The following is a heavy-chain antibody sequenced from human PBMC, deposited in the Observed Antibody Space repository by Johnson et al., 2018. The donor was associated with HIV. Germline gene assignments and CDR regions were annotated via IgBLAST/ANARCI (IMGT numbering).Heavy chain of an antibody. Sequence: VQLVESGRGVVQPGRSLRLSCAASGFTFSSYGMHWVRQAPGKGLEWVSYISSSGTTIYYADSVKGRFTISSDNAKNSLYLQMNSLRAEDTAVYYCARYSSSSRDTFDIWGQGTMVTVSS. CDR2: ISSSGTTI. CDR3: ARYSSSSRDTFDI. J-gene: IGHJ3*02. D-gene: IGHD6-13*01. CDR1: GFTFSSYG. V-gene: IGHV3-48*04.